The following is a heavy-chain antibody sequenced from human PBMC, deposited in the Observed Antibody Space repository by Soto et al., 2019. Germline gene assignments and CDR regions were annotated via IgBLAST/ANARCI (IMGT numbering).Heavy chain of an antibody. CDR2: IYYSGST. CDR1: GGSVSSGSYY. D-gene: IGHD1-7*01. Sequence: QVQLQESGPGLVKPSETLSLTCTVSGGSVSSGSYYWSWIRQPPGKGLEWIGYIYYSGSTNYNPSLKSRVTISVDTSKNQFSLKLSSVTAADTAVYYCARARLELRFDYWGQGTLVTVSS. CDR3: ARARLELRFDY. J-gene: IGHJ4*02. V-gene: IGHV4-61*01.